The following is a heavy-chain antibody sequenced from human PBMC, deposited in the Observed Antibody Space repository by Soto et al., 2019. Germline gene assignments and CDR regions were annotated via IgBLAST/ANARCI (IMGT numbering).Heavy chain of an antibody. D-gene: IGHD3-22*01. CDR3: ARERHSSGYYYRDAFDI. Sequence: QVQLVESGGGVVQPGRSLRLSCAASGFTFSSYGMHWVRQAPGKGLEWVAVIWYDGSNKYYADSVKGRFTISRDNSKNALYQQMNGRRAEDRAVYYCARERHSSGYYYRDAFDIWGQGTMVTVSS. J-gene: IGHJ3*02. CDR2: IWYDGSNK. V-gene: IGHV3-33*01. CDR1: GFTFSSYG.